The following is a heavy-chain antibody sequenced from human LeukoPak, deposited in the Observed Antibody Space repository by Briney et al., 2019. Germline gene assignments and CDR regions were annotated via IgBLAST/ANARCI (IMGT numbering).Heavy chain of an antibody. CDR3: ARSTRSYSGYDFPAY. V-gene: IGHV1-69*05. D-gene: IGHD5-12*01. CDR1: GGTFSSYA. J-gene: IGHJ4*02. Sequence: SVMVSCKASGGTFSSYAISWVRQAPGQGREWMGGVIPIFGTANYAQKFQGRVTITTDESTSTAYMELSSLRSEDTAVYYYARSTRSYSGYDFPAYWGQGTLVTVSS. CDR2: VIPIFGTA.